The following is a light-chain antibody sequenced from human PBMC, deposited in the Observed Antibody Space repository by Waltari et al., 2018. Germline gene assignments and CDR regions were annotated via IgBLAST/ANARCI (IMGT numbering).Light chain of an antibody. CDR2: GAA. V-gene: IGKV3-20*01. Sequence: EIVLTQSPGTLSLSPGERATLSCRASQSVSSSYLAWYQQKPGQAPRLLISGAASRATGIPDRFSGSGSGTDFTLAISRLEPEDFAVYYCQQYGTSPAFGKGKKVEIK. J-gene: IGKJ1*01. CDR1: QSVSSSY. CDR3: QQYGTSPA.